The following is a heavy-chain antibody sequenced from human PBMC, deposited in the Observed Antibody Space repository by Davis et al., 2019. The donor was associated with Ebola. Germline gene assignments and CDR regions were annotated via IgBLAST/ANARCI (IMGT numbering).Heavy chain of an antibody. CDR2: SDWVDDK. J-gene: IGHJ6*02. CDR1: WFSLSTSGMR. D-gene: IGHD2-2*01. Sequence: SSPTLVKPPQTLTLTCPCSWFSLSTSGMRVSWIRQPPGKALECLARSDWVDDKYYSTSLKTRLTISKDTSKNQVVLTMTNMDPVDTATYYCARMVVPAAKGSLGGYYYGMDVWGQGTTVTVSS. CDR3: ARMVVPAAKGSLGGYYYGMDV. V-gene: IGHV2-70*04.